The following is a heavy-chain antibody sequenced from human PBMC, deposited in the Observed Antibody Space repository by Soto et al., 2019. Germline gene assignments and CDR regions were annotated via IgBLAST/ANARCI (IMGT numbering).Heavy chain of an antibody. CDR1: GYRFSTYW. CDR3: ARLGGIVDTGTWIQ. CDR2: IYPGDSDT. Sequence: GESLKISCKASGYRFSTYWIGWVRQRPGKGPEWMAIIYPGDSDTRENPSFQGQVAISADKSSNTVHLQWRSLKASDTAIYYCARLGGIVDTGTWIQWGQGTPVTVSS. V-gene: IGHV5-51*01. J-gene: IGHJ4*02. D-gene: IGHD1-26*01.